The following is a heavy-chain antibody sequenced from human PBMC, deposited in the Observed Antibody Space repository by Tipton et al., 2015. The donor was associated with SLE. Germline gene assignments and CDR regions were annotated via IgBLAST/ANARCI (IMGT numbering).Heavy chain of an antibody. CDR1: GYSFTTYW. J-gene: IGHJ4*02. CDR2: IYPGDSDT. V-gene: IGHV5-51*03. CDR3: VRRPFSGSPDY. D-gene: IGHD1-26*01. Sequence: QLVQSGAELRKPGESLNISCKTSGYSFTTYWIGWVRQMPGKGLEWMGIIYPGDSDTRYSPSFQGQVTISADKSISTAYLQWSSLRASDTAIYYCVRRPFSGSPDYWGQGTLVTVSS.